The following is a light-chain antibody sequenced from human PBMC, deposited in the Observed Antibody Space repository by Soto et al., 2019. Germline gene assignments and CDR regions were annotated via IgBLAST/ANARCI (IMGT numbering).Light chain of an antibody. CDR3: SSYTISSTYV. Sequence: QSVLTQPASVSGSPGQSITISCTGTSNDVGIYNSVSWFQHHPGKGPKLVIYDVSNRPSGVSNRFPGSKSGNTASLTISGLQAEDEADYHCSSYTISSTYVFGTGTKVTVL. CDR2: DVS. J-gene: IGLJ1*01. CDR1: SNDVGIYNS. V-gene: IGLV2-14*01.